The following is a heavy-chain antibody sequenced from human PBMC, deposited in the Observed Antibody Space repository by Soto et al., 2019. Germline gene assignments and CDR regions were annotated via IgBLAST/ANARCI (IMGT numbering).Heavy chain of an antibody. V-gene: IGHV3-23*01. CDR2: ISGGGDGT. Sequence: EVQLLESGGGLVRPGGSLRLSCAASGFTFYNYAMNWVRQAPGKGLEWVSTISGGGDGTDYADSVKGRFTISRDNSRNTVYLQMNSLRAEDTAVYYCAKKGLGSLATYCTTGDCHYAFDGWGQGTLVTVSS. CDR3: AKKGLGSLATYCTTGDCHYAFDG. J-gene: IGHJ3*01. CDR1: GFTFYNYA. D-gene: IGHD2-8*01.